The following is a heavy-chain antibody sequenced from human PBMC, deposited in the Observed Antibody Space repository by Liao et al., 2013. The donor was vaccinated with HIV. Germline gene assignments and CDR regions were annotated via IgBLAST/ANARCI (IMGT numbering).Heavy chain of an antibody. V-gene: IGHV4-61*02. CDR1: GGSISSGSYY. Sequence: QVQLQESGPGLVKPSQTLSLTCTVSGGSISSGSYYWSWIRQPAGKGLEWIGRIYTSGSTNYNPSLKSRVTISVDTSKNQFSLKLSSVTAADTAVYYCASGEGTPFDYWGQGTLVTVSS. CDR3: ASGEGTPFDY. CDR2: IYTSGST. J-gene: IGHJ4*02. D-gene: IGHD1-14*01.